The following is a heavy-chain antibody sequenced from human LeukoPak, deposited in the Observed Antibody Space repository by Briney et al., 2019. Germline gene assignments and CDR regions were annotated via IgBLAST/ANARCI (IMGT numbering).Heavy chain of an antibody. CDR3: AKGDYYDFDN. CDR2: ITSGVGIT. CDR1: GFTFSNYG. J-gene: IGHJ4*02. Sequence: PGGCLRLSCAASGFTFSNYGMNWARQAPGKGLEWVSIITSGVGITYYADSVKGRFTISRDNSKNTLYLQMNSLRAEDTAVYYCAKGDYYDFDNWGQGTLVTVSS. D-gene: IGHD3-10*01. V-gene: IGHV3-23*01.